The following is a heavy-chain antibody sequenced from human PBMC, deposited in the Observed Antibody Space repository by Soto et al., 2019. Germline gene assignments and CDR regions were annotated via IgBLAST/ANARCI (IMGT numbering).Heavy chain of an antibody. CDR3: ARDLYGGYFYFDY. CDR1: GGSISSYY. V-gene: IGHV4-59*01. J-gene: IGHJ4*02. CDR2: IYYSGST. Sequence: ETLSLTCTVSGGSISSYYWSWIRQPPGKGLEWIGYIYYSGSTNYNPSLKSRVTISVDTSKNQFSLKLSSVTAADTAVYYCARDLYGGYFYFDYWGQGTLVTVS. D-gene: IGHD5-12*01.